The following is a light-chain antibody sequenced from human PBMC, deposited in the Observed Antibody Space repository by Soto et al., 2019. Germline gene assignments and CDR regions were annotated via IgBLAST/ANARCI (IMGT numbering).Light chain of an antibody. CDR3: QQYDILPIT. J-gene: IGKJ5*01. Sequence: DVQMTQSPSSVFASVGDRVTITCQATQDINIYLNWYQQKPGKAPNLLIYDASNLEIGVPSRFSGSGSGTHFTFTISSLQTEDIGTYYCQQYDILPITFGRGTRLEN. CDR2: DAS. V-gene: IGKV1-33*01. CDR1: QDINIY.